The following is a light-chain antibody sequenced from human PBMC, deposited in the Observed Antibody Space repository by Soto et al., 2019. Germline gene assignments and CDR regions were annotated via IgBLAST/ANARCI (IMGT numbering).Light chain of an antibody. Sequence: SYELTQPPSVSVAPGKTARITCGGNNIGSKSVHWYQQKPGQAPVLVIYYDNDRPSGIPERFSGSNSGNTATLTISRVEAGDEADYYCQVWDSRSDHVVFGGGTKLTVL. CDR1: NIGSKS. V-gene: IGLV3-21*04. J-gene: IGLJ2*01. CDR3: QVWDSRSDHVV. CDR2: YDN.